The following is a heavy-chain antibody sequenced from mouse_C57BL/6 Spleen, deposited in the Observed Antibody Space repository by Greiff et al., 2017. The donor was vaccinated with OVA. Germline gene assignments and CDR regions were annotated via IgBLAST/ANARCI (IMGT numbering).Heavy chain of an antibody. CDR3: ASSSP. D-gene: IGHD1-3*01. Sequence: QVQLQQPGAELVRPGTSVKLSCKASGYTFTSYWMHWVKQRPGQGLEWIGVIDPSDSYTNYNQKFKGKATLTVDTSSSTAYMQLSSLTSEDSAVYYCASSSPWGQGTLVTVSA. CDR1: GYTFTSYW. V-gene: IGHV1-59*01. CDR2: IDPSDSYT. J-gene: IGHJ3*01.